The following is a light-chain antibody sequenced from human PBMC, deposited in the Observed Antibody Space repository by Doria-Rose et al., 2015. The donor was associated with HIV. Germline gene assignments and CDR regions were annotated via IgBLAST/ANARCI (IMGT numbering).Light chain of an antibody. J-gene: IGKJ2*01. Sequence: DIRMTQSPSSLSASVGDRVTITCRARQGIRNSLAWYQQKPGKAPKLLVYAASTLESGVPSRFSGSGSGTDYTLTISSPQPEDFATYYCQQYYSTPQTFGQGTKLEIK. CDR1: QGIRNS. CDR3: QQYYSTPQT. CDR2: AAS. V-gene: IGKV1-NL1*01.